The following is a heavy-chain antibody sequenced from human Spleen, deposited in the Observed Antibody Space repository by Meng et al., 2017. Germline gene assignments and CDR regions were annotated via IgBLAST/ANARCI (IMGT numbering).Heavy chain of an antibody. D-gene: IGHD2-2*01. CDR3: ARKAGNCVATTCYSLDY. V-gene: IGHV1-69*13. J-gene: IGHJ4*02. Sequence: SVKVSCKALGGIFSNYVIGWVRQAPGQGLEWMGGINAVFGTTNYAQKFQDRVTITSDESTSTVYMEVTRLTSEDTAVYFCARKAGNCVATTCYSLDYWGQGTLVTVS. CDR2: INAVFGTT. CDR1: GGIFSNYV.